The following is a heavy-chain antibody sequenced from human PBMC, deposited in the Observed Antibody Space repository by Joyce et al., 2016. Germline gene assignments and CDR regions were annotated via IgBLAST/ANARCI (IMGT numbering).Heavy chain of an antibody. V-gene: IGHV1-69*06. CDR2: SISVFDTA. D-gene: IGHD3-10*01. CDR3: ARDPGGLWLGEINPNYYYAMDV. Sequence: QVQLVQSGAEVKKPGSSVKVSCKASGGTFRSYTINWVRQAPGQGLEWMGGSISVFDTANYAPKFRGRLTIISDRFTNTAYMELRNLRSDDTAVYYCARDPGGLWLGEINPNYYYAMDVWGQGTTVIVSS. J-gene: IGHJ6*02. CDR1: GGTFRSYT.